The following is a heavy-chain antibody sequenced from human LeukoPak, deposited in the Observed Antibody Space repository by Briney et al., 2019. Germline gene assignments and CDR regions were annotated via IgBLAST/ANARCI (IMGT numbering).Heavy chain of an antibody. D-gene: IGHD2-2*01. Sequence: GRSLRLSCAASGFTFSSYSMNWVRQAPGKGLEWVSYISSSSSTIFYADSVKGRFTISRDNAKNSLYLQMNSLRAEDTAVYYCARTPGPAAMGYWGQGTLVTVSS. CDR1: GFTFSSYS. V-gene: IGHV3-48*01. J-gene: IGHJ4*02. CDR3: ARTPGPAAMGY. CDR2: ISSSSSTI.